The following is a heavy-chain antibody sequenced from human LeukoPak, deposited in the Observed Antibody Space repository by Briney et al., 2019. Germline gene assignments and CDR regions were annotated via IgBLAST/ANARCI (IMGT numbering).Heavy chain of an antibody. CDR3: ARGRKYEYYGMDV. Sequence: SETLSLTCTVSGGSISSYYWSWIRQPPGKGLEWIGYIYYSGSTNYNPSLKSRVTISVDTSKNQFSLKLSSVTAADTAVYYCARGRKYEYYGMDVWGQGTTVTVSS. J-gene: IGHJ6*02. V-gene: IGHV4-59*01. D-gene: IGHD2-8*01. CDR1: GGSISSYY. CDR2: IYYSGST.